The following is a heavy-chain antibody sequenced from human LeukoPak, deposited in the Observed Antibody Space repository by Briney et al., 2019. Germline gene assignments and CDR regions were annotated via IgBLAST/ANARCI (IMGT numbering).Heavy chain of an antibody. CDR1: GYTFTSHD. D-gene: IGHD1-26*01. V-gene: IGHV1-8*01. Sequence: ASVKVSCKASGYTFTSHDINWVRQATGQGLEWVGYIDTNSGNTVYAQKFQGRVTLNRDTSINTAYMELTSLRSEDTAVYYCTRVPRESYAHWGQGTLVTVSS. CDR2: IDTNSGNT. J-gene: IGHJ4*02. CDR3: TRVPRESYAH.